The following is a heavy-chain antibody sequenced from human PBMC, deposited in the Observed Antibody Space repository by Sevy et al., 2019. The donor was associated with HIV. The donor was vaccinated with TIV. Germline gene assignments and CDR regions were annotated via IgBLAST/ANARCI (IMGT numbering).Heavy chain of an antibody. CDR2: ISYDGSNK. CDR1: GFTFSSYG. V-gene: IGHV3-30-3*01. CDR3: VRSGLWGTYRVDY. D-gene: IGHD3-16*02. J-gene: IGHJ4*02. Sequence: GGSLRLSCAASGFTFSSYGLHWVRQAPGKGLEWVAVISYDGSNKYYADSVKGRFTISRDNSKNTLYLQMNSLSAEDTAVYYCVRSGLWGTYRVDYWGQGTLVTVSS.